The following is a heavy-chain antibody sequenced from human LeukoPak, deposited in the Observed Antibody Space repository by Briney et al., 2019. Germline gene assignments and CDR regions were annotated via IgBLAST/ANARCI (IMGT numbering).Heavy chain of an antibody. CDR1: GFTFSSYA. V-gene: IGHV3-23*01. D-gene: IGHD3-10*01. J-gene: IGHJ4*02. CDR2: ISGSGGST. CDR3: ATRSGSYTFDY. Sequence: GRSLRLSCAASGFTFSSYAMSWVRQAPGKGLEWVSAISGSGGSTYYADSVKGRFTISRDNSKNTLCLQMNSLRAEDTAVYYCATRSGSYTFDYWGQGTLVTVSS.